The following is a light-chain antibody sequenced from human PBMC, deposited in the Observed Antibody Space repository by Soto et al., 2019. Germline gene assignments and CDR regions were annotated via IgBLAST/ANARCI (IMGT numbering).Light chain of an antibody. Sequence: QSVLNQPASVSGSPGQSITISCTGTSSDVGGYNYVSWYQQHPGKAPKLMIYEVSNRPSGVSNRFSGSKSDNTASLTISGLQAEDEADYYCSSYTSSSTPYVFGTGTKVT. CDR3: SSYTSSSTPYV. CDR1: SSDVGGYNY. V-gene: IGLV2-14*01. J-gene: IGLJ1*01. CDR2: EVS.